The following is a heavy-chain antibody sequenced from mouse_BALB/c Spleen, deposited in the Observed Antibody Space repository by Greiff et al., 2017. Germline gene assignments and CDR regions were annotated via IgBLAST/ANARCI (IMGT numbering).Heavy chain of an antibody. CDR3: WGQLEPYYAMDY. CDR2: ISRGGST. V-gene: IGHV5-6-5*01. CDR1: GFTFSSYA. J-gene: IGHJ4*01. D-gene: IGHD3-2*01. Sequence: EVMLVESGGGLVKPGGSVKLSCAASGFTFSSYAMSWVRQSPGKRLEWVASISRGGSTNYPDSKLGGFTTSRDNARYILYQQMSSRRSEDAAMYYCWGQLEPYYAMDYWGQGTSVTVSS.